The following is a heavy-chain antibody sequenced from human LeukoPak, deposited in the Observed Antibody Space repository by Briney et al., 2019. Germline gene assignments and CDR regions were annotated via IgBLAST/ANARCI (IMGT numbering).Heavy chain of an antibody. CDR3: VRSPTDYNSYGWFDP. D-gene: IGHD4-11*01. Sequence: SETLSLTCTVSGGSISSGDNYWNWIRQNPGEGLEWVGFISFTGRTNYNPSLRSRVTISSDTSRNQFSLKVTSVTAADTAVYYCVRSPTDYNSYGWFDPWGQGTQVTVSS. CDR2: ISFTGRT. J-gene: IGHJ5*02. V-gene: IGHV4-31*02. CDR1: GGSISSGDNY.